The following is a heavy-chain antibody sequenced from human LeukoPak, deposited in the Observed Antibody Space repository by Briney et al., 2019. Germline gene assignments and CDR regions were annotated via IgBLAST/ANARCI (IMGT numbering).Heavy chain of an antibody. CDR3: ASSPPEDIVVVPAATPHMDV. CDR1: GGTFSSYA. D-gene: IGHD2-2*01. J-gene: IGHJ6*03. V-gene: IGHV1-69*13. Sequence: SVKVSCKASGGTFSSYAISWVRQAPGQGLEWMGGIIPIFGTANYAQKFQGRVTITADESTSTAYMELSSLRSEDTAVYYCASSPPEDIVVVPAATPHMDVWGKGTTVTVSS. CDR2: IIPIFGTA.